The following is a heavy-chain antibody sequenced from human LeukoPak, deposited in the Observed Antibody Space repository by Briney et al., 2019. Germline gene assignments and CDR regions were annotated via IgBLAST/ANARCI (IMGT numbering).Heavy chain of an antibody. J-gene: IGHJ6*03. V-gene: IGHV3-20*04. CDR1: GFTFDDYA. D-gene: IGHD4-17*01. Sequence: PGGSLRLSCAASGFTFDDYAMHWVRQAPGKGLEWVSGINWNGGSTGYADSVKGRFTISRDNAKNSLYLQMNSLRAEDTALYYCATLRNYYYYYMDVWGKGTTVTVSS. CDR3: ATLRNYYYYYMDV. CDR2: INWNGGST.